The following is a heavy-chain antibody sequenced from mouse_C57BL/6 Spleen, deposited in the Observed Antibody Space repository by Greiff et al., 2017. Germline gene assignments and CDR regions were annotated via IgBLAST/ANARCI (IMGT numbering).Heavy chain of an antibody. CDR3: TRHYGNEYYFDY. Sequence: QVQLQQSGAELVRPGASVTLSCKASGYTFTDYEMHWVKQTPVHGLEWIGAIDPETGGTAYNQKFKGKAILTADKSSSTAYMELRSLTSEDAAVYYCTRHYGNEYYFDYWGQGTTLTVSS. CDR2: IDPETGGT. D-gene: IGHD2-1*01. J-gene: IGHJ2*01. CDR1: GYTFTDYE. V-gene: IGHV1-15*01.